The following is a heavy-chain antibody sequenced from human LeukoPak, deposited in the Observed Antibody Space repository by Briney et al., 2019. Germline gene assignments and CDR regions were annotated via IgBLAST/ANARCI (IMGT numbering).Heavy chain of an antibody. CDR3: ARGRGLVTTGDWFDP. Sequence: SETLSLTCNVSGGSIRGYYWSWIRQPPGKGLEWIGYIYSSGSTNYNPSLKSRVTMSVDTSKNQFSLKVNSVTAADTAVYYCARGRGLVTTGDWFDPWGQGTLVTVSS. D-gene: IGHD4-23*01. V-gene: IGHV4-59*01. CDR1: GGSIRGYY. CDR2: IYSSGST. J-gene: IGHJ5*02.